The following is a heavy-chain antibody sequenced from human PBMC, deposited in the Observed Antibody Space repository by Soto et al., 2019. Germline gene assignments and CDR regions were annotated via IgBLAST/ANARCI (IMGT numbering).Heavy chain of an antibody. J-gene: IGHJ4*02. CDR3: AKDAGGGPYSTAWYEFDY. CDR2: ISDTGGGT. V-gene: IGHV3-23*01. D-gene: IGHD2-2*01. CDR1: GFIFGTYA. Sequence: LRLSCAASGFIFGTYAMSWVRQAPGKGPEWVAVISDTGGGTYYADSVKGRFTISRDNSKNTLYLQMNSLRAEDTGLYYCAKDAGGGPYSTAWYEFDYWGQGTQVTVSS.